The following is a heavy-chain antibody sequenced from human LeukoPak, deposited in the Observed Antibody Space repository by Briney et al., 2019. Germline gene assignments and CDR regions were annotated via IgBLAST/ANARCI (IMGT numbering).Heavy chain of an antibody. CDR2: IKSDGRT. V-gene: IGHV3-74*01. Sequence: GGPLRLSCAASGFTFSTYWMHWVRQAPGKGLVLVSRIKSDGRTNYADSVKGRFTISRDNAKNTVSLQMNSLRPEDTGVYYCARAPSEIGGYYPEYFRHWGQGTLVTVSS. D-gene: IGHD3-22*01. CDR1: GFTFSTYW. CDR3: ARAPSEIGGYYPEYFRH. J-gene: IGHJ1*01.